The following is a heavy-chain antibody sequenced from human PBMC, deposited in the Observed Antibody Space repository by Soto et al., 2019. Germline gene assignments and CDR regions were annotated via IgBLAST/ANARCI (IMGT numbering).Heavy chain of an antibody. J-gene: IGHJ2*01. Sequence: QVQLVQSGAEVKKPGASVKVSCKASGYTFTNYAMHWVRQAPGQRLEWMGWINAGNGNTKYSQKFQGRVTITRDTSASTADMELSSRRSEDTAVYYCARGGSLYWYFDLWGRGTLVTVSS. V-gene: IGHV1-3*01. D-gene: IGHD1-26*01. CDR3: ARGGSLYWYFDL. CDR2: INAGNGNT. CDR1: GYTFTNYA.